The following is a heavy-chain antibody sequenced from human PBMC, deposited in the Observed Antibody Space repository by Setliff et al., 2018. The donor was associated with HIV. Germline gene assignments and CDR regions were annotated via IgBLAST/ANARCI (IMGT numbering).Heavy chain of an antibody. CDR3: ARHRIGRIAARLTWYFDL. D-gene: IGHD6-6*01. CDR2: VNHSGTT. V-gene: IGHV4-34*01. J-gene: IGHJ2*01. Sequence: PSETLSLTCAVYGTSFSDYYGTWIRQPPGKGLEWIGEVNHSGTTNYNTSLKSRVTISGDTSKKQFSLKLSSVTAADTAVYYCARHRIGRIAARLTWYFDLWGRGTLVTVSS. CDR1: GTSFSDYY.